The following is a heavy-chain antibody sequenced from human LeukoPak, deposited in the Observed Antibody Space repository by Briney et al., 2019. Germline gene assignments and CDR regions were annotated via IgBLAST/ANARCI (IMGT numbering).Heavy chain of an antibody. D-gene: IGHD3-3*01. J-gene: IGHJ4*02. CDR3: ASFRFLEWFKPIR. V-gene: IGHV3-7*01. Sequence: PGGSLRLSCAASGFTFGSYWMSWVRQSPGKGLEWVANIKQDGSERYYMDSVKGRVTISRDNAKASLYLQMNSLRAEDMSVYYCASFRFLEWFKPIRWGQGTLVTVSS. CDR2: IKQDGSER. CDR1: GFTFGSYW.